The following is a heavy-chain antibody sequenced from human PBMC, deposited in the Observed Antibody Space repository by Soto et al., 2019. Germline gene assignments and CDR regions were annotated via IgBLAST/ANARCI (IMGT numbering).Heavy chain of an antibody. V-gene: IGHV4-4*02. CDR2: IFHDGTA. CDR3: ARLVYDTRLNYMYFDF. J-gene: IGHJ4*02. D-gene: IGHD3-10*01. Sequence: SETLSLSCAVSGVSLTSGNWWTWVRQSPQRGLEYIGEIFHDGTANYYPSFERRVAMSVDTSRNQFSLKLTSVTAADTAVYFCARLVYDTRLNYMYFDFWGPGTLVTVSS. CDR1: GVSLTSGNW.